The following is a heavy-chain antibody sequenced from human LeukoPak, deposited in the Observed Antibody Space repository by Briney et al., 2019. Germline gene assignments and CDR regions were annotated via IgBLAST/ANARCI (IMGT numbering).Heavy chain of an antibody. J-gene: IGHJ4*02. Sequence: SVKVSCKASGGTFSSYAISWVRQAPGQGLEWMGRIIPILGIANYAQKFQGRVTITADKSTSTAYMELSSLRSEDTAVCYCARVGGNSYSNYVYWGQGTLVTVSS. V-gene: IGHV1-69*04. D-gene: IGHD4-11*01. CDR2: IIPILGIA. CDR1: GGTFSSYA. CDR3: ARVGGNSYSNYVY.